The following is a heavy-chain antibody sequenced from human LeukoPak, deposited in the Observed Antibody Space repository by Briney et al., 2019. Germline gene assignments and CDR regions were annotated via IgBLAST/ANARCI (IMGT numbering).Heavy chain of an antibody. CDR2: IKQDGSEK. V-gene: IGHV3-7*01. CDR1: GFTFGSYW. Sequence: GGTLRLSCAASGFTFGSYWMTWVRQAPGKGLEWVANIKQDGSEKYYVDSVKGRFTISRDNAKSSLYLQMNSLRAEDTAVFYCAREISSWYRTEGRFDPWGQGTLVTVSS. CDR3: AREISSWYRTEGRFDP. J-gene: IGHJ5*02. D-gene: IGHD6-13*01.